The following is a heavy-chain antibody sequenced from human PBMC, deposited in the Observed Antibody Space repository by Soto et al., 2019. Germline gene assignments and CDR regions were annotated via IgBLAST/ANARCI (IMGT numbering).Heavy chain of an antibody. V-gene: IGHV3-23*01. CDR1: GFTFSSYA. D-gene: IGHD5-12*01. CDR3: AKVANSGSVRASAFDI. CDR2: ISGSGGST. Sequence: HPGGSLRLSCAASGFTFSSYAMNWVRQAPGKGLEWVSAISGSGGSTYYADSVKGRFTISRDNFKNTLYLQMNSLRAEDTAVYYCAKVANSGSVRASAFDIWGQGTMVTVSS. J-gene: IGHJ3*02.